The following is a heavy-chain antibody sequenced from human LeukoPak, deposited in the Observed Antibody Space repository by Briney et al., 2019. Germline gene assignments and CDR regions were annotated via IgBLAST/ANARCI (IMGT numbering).Heavy chain of an antibody. CDR3: ARETLITMVRGVVNWFDP. Sequence: PSQTLSLTCTVSGGSISSGSYYWSWIRQPAGKGLEWIGRIYTSGSTNYNPSLKSRVTISVDTSKNQFSLKLSSVTAADTAVYYCARETLITMVRGVVNWFDPWGQGTLVTVSS. CDR1: GGSISSGSYY. D-gene: IGHD3-10*01. J-gene: IGHJ5*02. CDR2: IYTSGST. V-gene: IGHV4-61*02.